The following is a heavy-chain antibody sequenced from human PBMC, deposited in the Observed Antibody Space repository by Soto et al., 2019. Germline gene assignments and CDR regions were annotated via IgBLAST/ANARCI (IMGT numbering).Heavy chain of an antibody. J-gene: IGHJ4*02. CDR1: GFTFATYT. CDR2: ITGSDGRT. Sequence: EVQLLESGGGLVQPGGSLRLSCAASGFTFATYTMSWVRQTPGKGLEWVSAITGSDGRTYYADSVKGRFTISRDNSKNTLYLQMNSLVAEGTAVYYCAKNSAATIRVGFDYWGQGTLVTVSS. CDR3: AKNSAATIRVGFDY. D-gene: IGHD5-12*01. V-gene: IGHV3-23*01.